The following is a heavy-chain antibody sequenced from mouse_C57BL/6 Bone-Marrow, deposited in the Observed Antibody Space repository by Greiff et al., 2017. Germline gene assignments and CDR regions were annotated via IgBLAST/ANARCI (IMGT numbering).Heavy chain of an antibody. CDR1: GYTFTSYW. CDR2: IHPNSGST. V-gene: IGHV1-64*01. CDR3: ARTGRGRSYYFDY. Sequence: QVQLQQPGAELVKPGASVKLSCKASGYTFTSYWMHWVKQRPGQGLEWIGMIHPNSGSTNYNEKFKSKATLTVDKSSSTAYMQLSSLTSEDSAVYYGARTGRGRSYYFDYWGQGTTLTVSS. D-gene: IGHD1-1*01. J-gene: IGHJ2*01.